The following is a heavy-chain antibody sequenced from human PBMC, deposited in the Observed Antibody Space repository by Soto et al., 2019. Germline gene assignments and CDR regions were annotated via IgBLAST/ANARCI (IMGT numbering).Heavy chain of an antibody. V-gene: IGHV4-59*08. D-gene: IGHD3-10*01. CDR2: IYYSGST. CDR3: ARSINP. CDR1: GGSISSYY. Sequence: SETLSLTCTVSGGSISSYYWSWIRQPPGKGLEWIGYIYYSGSTNYNPSLKSRVTISVDTSKNQFSLKLSSVTTADTAVYYCARSINPWGQGTLVTVSS. J-gene: IGHJ5*02.